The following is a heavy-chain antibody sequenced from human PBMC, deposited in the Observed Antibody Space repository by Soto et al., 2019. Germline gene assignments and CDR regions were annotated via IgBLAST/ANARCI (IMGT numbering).Heavy chain of an antibody. V-gene: IGHV1-8*01. CDR2: MNPNSGNT. CDR3: AIPGDRTGTNTAPWYYYYGMDV. D-gene: IGHD1-7*01. CDR1: GYTFTSYD. J-gene: IGHJ6*02. Sequence: ASVKVSCNASGYTFTSYDINWVRQATGQGLEWMGWMNPNSGNTGYAQKFQGRVTITADESTSTAYMELSSLRSEDTAVYYCAIPGDRTGTNTAPWYYYYGMDVWGQGTTVTVSS.